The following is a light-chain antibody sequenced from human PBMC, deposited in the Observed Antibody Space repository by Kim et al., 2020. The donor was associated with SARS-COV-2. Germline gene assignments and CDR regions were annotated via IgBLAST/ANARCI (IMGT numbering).Light chain of an antibody. V-gene: IGKV1-33*01. J-gene: IGKJ1*01. CDR3: QQYDNLPRT. CDR2: DAS. Sequence: DIQMTQSPSSLSASVGDRVNITCQASQDINNYLNWYQQRPGKAPKLLIYDASNLETGVPSRFSGSASGTHFTLTINGLQPEDFAAYYCQQYDNLPRTFGRGTKVDIK. CDR1: QDINNY.